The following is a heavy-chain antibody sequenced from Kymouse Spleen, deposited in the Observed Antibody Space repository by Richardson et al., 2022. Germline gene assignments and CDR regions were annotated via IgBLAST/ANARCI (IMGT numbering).Heavy chain of an antibody. CDR1: GFTFSSYS. J-gene: IGHJ3*02. V-gene: IGHV3-21*03. CDR2: ISSSSSYI. Sequence: EVQLVESGGGLVKPGGSLRLSCAASGFTFSSYSMNWVRQAPGKGLEWVSSISSSSSYIYYADSVKGRFTISRDNAKNSLYLQMNSLRAEDTAVYYCARDRYCSSTSCYDAFDIWGQGTMVTVSS. CDR3: ARDRYCSSTSCYDAFDI. D-gene: IGHD2-2*02.